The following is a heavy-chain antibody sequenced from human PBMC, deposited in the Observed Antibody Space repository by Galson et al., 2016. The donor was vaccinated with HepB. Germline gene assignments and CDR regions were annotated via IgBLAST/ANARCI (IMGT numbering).Heavy chain of an antibody. CDR1: GFTFSNHA. CDR2: ITGSGVT. V-gene: IGHV3-23*01. Sequence: SLRLSCAASGFTFSNHAMSWVRQAPGKGLEWVSVITGSGVTYYADSVKGRFTISRDNSKNTLFLQMNSLRAEDTAIYYCATGPPPKRSDSWGQGALVTVSS. J-gene: IGHJ4*02. CDR3: ATGPPPKRSDS.